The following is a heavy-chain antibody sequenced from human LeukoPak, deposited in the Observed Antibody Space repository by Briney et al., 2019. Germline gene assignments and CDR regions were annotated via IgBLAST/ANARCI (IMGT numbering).Heavy chain of an antibody. D-gene: IGHD6-6*01. J-gene: IGHJ5*02. V-gene: IGHV3-23*01. CDR1: GFIFSNYG. Sequence: GGSLRLSCAASGFIFSNYGMNWVRQAPGKGLEWVAAISASGSAPSYADSVRGRFTISRDNSKSTTYLQMNSLRAEDTAVYYCARTGIAARPTVWFDPWSQGTLVTVSS. CDR2: ISASGSAP. CDR3: ARTGIAARPTVWFDP.